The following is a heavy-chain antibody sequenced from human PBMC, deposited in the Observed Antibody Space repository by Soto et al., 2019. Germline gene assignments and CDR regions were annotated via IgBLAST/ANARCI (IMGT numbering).Heavy chain of an antibody. CDR1: GFTFDDYA. CDR2: ISWNSGSI. V-gene: IGHV3-9*01. Sequence: GGSLRLSCAASGFTFDDYAMHWVRQAPGKGLEWVSGISWNSGSIGYADSVKGRFTISRDNAKNSLYLQMNSLRAEDTALYYCAKAYSSGWYRSYFQHWGQGTLVTVSS. J-gene: IGHJ1*01. CDR3: AKAYSSGWYRSYFQH. D-gene: IGHD6-19*01.